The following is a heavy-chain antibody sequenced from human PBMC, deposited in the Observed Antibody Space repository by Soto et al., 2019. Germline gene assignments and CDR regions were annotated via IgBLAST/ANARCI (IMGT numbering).Heavy chain of an antibody. CDR1: GFTFSSFW. V-gene: IGHV3-7*05. J-gene: IGHJ4*02. CDR3: ARRGYCSSTSCYPGRLPTNEFYY. D-gene: IGHD2-2*01. Sequence: EVQLVESGGGLVQPGGSLRLSCAASGFTFSSFWMSWVRQAPGKGLEWVANIKQDGSAKYYVDSVKGRFTISRDNAKNSLYLQMNSLRAEDTAVYYCARRGYCSSTSCYPGRLPTNEFYYWGQGTLVTVSS. CDR2: IKQDGSAK.